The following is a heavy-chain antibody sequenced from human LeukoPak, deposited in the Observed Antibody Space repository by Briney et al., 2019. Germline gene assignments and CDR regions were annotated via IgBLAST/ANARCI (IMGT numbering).Heavy chain of an antibody. D-gene: IGHD4-17*01. CDR3: ARVSNYGDSIDY. Sequence: SETLSLTCTVSGGSISSGSYYWSWIRQPAGKGLEWIGRIYTSGSTNYNPSLKSRVTISVDTSKNQFSLKLSSVTAADTAVYYCARVSNYGDSIDYWGQGTLVTVSS. CDR1: GGSISSGSYY. J-gene: IGHJ4*02. CDR2: IYTSGST. V-gene: IGHV4-61*02.